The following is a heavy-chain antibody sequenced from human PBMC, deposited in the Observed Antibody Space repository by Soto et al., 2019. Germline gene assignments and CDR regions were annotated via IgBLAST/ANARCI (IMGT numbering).Heavy chain of an antibody. Sequence: QVQLVQSGAEVKKPGASVKVSCKASGYTFTSYGISWVRQAPGQGLEWMGWISAYNGNTNYAQKLQGRVTMTTDTSTSIAYRELRSLRSDDTAVYYCAREYRIAAAGGHFQHWGQGTLVTVSS. CDR2: ISAYNGNT. CDR1: GYTFTSYG. CDR3: AREYRIAAAGGHFQH. J-gene: IGHJ1*01. V-gene: IGHV1-18*01. D-gene: IGHD6-13*01.